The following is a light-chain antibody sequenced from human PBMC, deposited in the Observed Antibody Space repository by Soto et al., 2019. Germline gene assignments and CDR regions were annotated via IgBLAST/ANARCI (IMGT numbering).Light chain of an antibody. CDR3: QQGSRTLT. V-gene: IGKV1-39*01. J-gene: IGKJ4*01. Sequence: DIQMTQSPSSLSASVGDRVTITCRASQSIDRYLNWYQQKPGTAPKLLLSGASSLRSGVPSRFSGSGSGTDFTLTINSLQPEDFATYYCQQGSRTLTFGGGTKVDIK. CDR2: GAS. CDR1: QSIDRY.